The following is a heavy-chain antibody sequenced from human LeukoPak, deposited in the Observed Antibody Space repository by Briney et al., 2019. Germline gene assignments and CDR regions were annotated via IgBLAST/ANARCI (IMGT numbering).Heavy chain of an antibody. CDR2: IIPIFGTA. D-gene: IGHD3-3*01. CDR3: AGDLIWSGHNWFDP. CDR1: GGTFSSYA. V-gene: IGHV1-69*01. Sequence: SVKVSCKASGGTFSSYATSWVRQAPGQGLEWMGGIIPIFGTANYAQKFQGRVTITADESTSTAYMELSSLRSEDTAVYYCAGDLIWSGHNWFDPWGQGTLVTVSS. J-gene: IGHJ5*02.